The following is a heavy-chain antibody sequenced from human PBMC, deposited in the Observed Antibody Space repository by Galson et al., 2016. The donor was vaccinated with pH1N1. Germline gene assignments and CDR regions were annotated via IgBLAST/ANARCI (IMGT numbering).Heavy chain of an antibody. J-gene: IGHJ4*01. CDR3: ARVEGRAAAGTTD. Sequence: SVKVSCKASGYRFRDYYVHWVRQAPGHGLEWKGRVDPKTGGTKYGQKFQGRVTMTSDTSITTGYMELTRLKSDDTALYYCARVEGRAAAGTTDWGQGTLVTVSS. D-gene: IGHD6-13*01. CDR2: VDPKTGGT. CDR1: GYRFRDYY. V-gene: IGHV1-2*06.